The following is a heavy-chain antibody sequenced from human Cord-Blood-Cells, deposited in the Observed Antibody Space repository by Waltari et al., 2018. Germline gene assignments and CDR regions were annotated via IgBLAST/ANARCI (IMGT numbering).Heavy chain of an antibody. D-gene: IGHD5-18*01. CDR1: GFTFSSYA. V-gene: IGHV3-30*04. J-gene: IGHJ4*02. Sequence: QVQLVASGGGVVQPGRSLRLSCAASGFTFSSYAMHWVRQAPGKGLEWVAVISYDGSNKYYADSVKGRFTISRDNSKNTLYLQMNSLRAEDTAVYYCARGDTAMAPFDYWGQGTLVTVSS. CDR3: ARGDTAMAPFDY. CDR2: ISYDGSNK.